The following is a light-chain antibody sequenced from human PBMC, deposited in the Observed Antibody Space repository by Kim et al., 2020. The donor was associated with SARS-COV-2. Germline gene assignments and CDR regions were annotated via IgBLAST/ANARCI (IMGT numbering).Light chain of an antibody. CDR1: SSNIGSNY. CDR2: RNN. Sequence: ELTQPPSASGTPGQRVTISCSGSSSNIGSNYVYWYQQLPGTAPKLLIYRNNQRPSGVPDRFSGSKSGTSASLAISGLRSEDEADYYCAAWDASLSGYVFGTGTKVTVL. CDR3: AAWDASLSGYV. V-gene: IGLV1-47*01. J-gene: IGLJ1*01.